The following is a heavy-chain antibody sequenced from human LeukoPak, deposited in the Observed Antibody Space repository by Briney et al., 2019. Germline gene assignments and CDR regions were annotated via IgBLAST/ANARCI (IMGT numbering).Heavy chain of an antibody. D-gene: IGHD2-2*01. Sequence: ASVKVSCKASGYTFTSYGISWVRQAPGQGLEWMGWISAYNGNTNYAQKLQGRVTMTTDTSTSTAYMELRSLRSDDTAVYYCARGGGRGDCSSTSCSLQHWGQGTLVTVSS. J-gene: IGHJ1*01. CDR2: ISAYNGNT. CDR3: ARGGGRGDCSSTSCSLQH. CDR1: GYTFTSYG. V-gene: IGHV1-18*01.